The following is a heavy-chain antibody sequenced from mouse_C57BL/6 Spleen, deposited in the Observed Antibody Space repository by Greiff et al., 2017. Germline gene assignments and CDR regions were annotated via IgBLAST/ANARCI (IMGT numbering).Heavy chain of an antibody. CDR1: GYTFTSYW. D-gene: IGHD2-2*01. V-gene: IGHV1-53*01. Sequence: QVQLQQPGTALVKPGASVKLSCKASGYTFTSYWMHWVMQRPGQGLEWIGNINPSNGGTNYNEKFKSKATLTVDKSSSTAYMELSSLTSEDSAVSYCASDGYDGSPYYAMDYWGQGTSVTVSS. J-gene: IGHJ4*01. CDR2: INPSNGGT. CDR3: ASDGYDGSPYYAMDY.